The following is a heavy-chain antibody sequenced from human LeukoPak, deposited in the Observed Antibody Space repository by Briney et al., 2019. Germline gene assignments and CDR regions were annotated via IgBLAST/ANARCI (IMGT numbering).Heavy chain of an antibody. Sequence: GGSLRLSCAASGFTFSHFTINWVRQAPGKGLEWVSTISGSGGSTYYADSVKGRFTISRDNSKNTLYLRMNSLRAEDTAVYYCAKGPSYGDLDSWGQGTLVTVSS. V-gene: IGHV3-23*01. J-gene: IGHJ4*02. CDR1: GFTFSHFT. CDR2: ISGSGGST. D-gene: IGHD4-17*01. CDR3: AKGPSYGDLDS.